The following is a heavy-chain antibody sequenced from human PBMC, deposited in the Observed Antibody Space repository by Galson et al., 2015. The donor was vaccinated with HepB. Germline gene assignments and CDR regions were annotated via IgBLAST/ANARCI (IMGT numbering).Heavy chain of an antibody. Sequence: SVKVSCKASGYTFTNYGISWVRQAPGQGLEWMGWISVYNGNTNYAQKLQGRVTMTTNTSTSTAYMELTSLRSDDTAVFYCARGTTYYGDYGGYDYWGQGTLVTVSS. CDR1: GYTFTNYG. D-gene: IGHD4-17*01. J-gene: IGHJ4*02. CDR2: ISVYNGNT. V-gene: IGHV1-18*01. CDR3: ARGTTYYGDYGGYDY.